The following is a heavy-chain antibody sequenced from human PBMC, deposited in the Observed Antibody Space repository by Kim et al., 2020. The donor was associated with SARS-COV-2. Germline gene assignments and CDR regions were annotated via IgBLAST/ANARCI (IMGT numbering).Heavy chain of an antibody. CDR1: GGSISSYD. CDR3: ARRGRGAVAGIWAFDI. CDR2: IYSGGSS. D-gene: IGHD6-19*01. V-gene: IGHV4-59*08. Sequence: SETLSLTCTVSGGSISSYDWSWIRQPPGKGLEWIGDIYSGGSSNYNAPLKSRGTISVDTSKNQLSLKLSSVTAADTAVYYCARRGRGAVAGIWAFDIWGQGTMVTVSS. J-gene: IGHJ3*02.